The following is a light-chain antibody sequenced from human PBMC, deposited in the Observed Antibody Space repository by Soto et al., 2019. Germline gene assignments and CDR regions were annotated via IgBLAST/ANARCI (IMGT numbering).Light chain of an antibody. Sequence: QSALTQPRSVSGSPGQSVTISCTGTSSDIGGYYYVSWYQQHPGKAPNLMIYDVTKRPSGVPDRFSGSKSGTTASLTISGLQAEDEADYYCSSYTSSSTQVFGTGTKVTVL. V-gene: IGLV2-11*01. J-gene: IGLJ1*01. CDR3: SSYTSSSTQV. CDR1: SSDIGGYYY. CDR2: DVT.